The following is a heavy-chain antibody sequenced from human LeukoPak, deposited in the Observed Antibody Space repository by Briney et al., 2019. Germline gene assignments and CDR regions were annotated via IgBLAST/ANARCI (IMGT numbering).Heavy chain of an antibody. Sequence: GGSLRLSCAASRFTFSSYWMSWVRQAPGKGLEWVANIKQDGSEKYYVDSVKGRFTISRDNAKNPLYLQLNSLRAEDTAEYYCARGSEKGYYDFWSGYSSSGLEYWGQGTLVTVSS. CDR1: RFTFSSYW. CDR2: IKQDGSEK. J-gene: IGHJ4*02. D-gene: IGHD3-3*01. V-gene: IGHV3-7*01. CDR3: ARGSEKGYYDFWSGYSSSGLEY.